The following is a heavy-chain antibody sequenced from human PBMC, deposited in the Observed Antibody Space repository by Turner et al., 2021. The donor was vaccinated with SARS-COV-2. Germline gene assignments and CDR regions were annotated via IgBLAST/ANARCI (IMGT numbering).Heavy chain of an antibody. Sequence: EVQLVESGGGWVQPGGSLRLSCAASGFTLSTYSMSWVRQAPGKGPEWVSYISGTTTTIYYADSVKGRFTISRDNAKNSLYLQMNNLRAEDTAMYYCAREHYDFWSGYFYWGQGTLVTVSS. J-gene: IGHJ4*02. V-gene: IGHV3-48*01. CDR2: ISGTTTTI. CDR3: AREHYDFWSGYFY. CDR1: GFTLSTYS. D-gene: IGHD3-3*01.